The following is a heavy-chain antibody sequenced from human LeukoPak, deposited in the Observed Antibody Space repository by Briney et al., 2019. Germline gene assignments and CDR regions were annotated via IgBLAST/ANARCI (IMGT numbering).Heavy chain of an antibody. J-gene: IGHJ4*02. CDR3: ARHLNNCGDDCYIFDY. CDR1: GDSLSSSDNW. Sequence: SETLSLTCSVSGDSLSSSDNWWSWVRQPPGEGLEWIGEIYQSGSTNYNPSLKSRVTMSVDTSKNQFSLKLSSVTAADTAVYYCARHLNNCGDDCYIFDYWGQGTLVTVSS. CDR2: IYQSGST. D-gene: IGHD2-21*01. V-gene: IGHV4-4*02.